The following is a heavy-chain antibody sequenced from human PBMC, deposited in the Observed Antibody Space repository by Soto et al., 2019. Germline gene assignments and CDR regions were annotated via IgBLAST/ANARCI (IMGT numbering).Heavy chain of an antibody. D-gene: IGHD3-10*01. CDR3: ARGGSYYAH. V-gene: IGHV1-3*01. Sequence: GASVKVSCKASGYTFTNYAMHWVRQAPGQRLELMGWINGGNGGTNYAHKFQGRVTMTRDTSTTTAFMELSGLRSDDTAVYFCARGGSYYAHWGQGTLVTVSS. CDR1: GYTFTNYA. J-gene: IGHJ4*02. CDR2: INGGNGGT.